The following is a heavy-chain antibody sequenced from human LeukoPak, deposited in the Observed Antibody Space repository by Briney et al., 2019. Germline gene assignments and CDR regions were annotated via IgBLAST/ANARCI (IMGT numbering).Heavy chain of an antibody. CDR3: ARGQPVYGY. V-gene: IGHV4-34*01. D-gene: IGHD5/OR15-5a*01. CDR1: GGSFSGYY. CDR2: INHSGST. Sequence: SETLSLTCAVYGGSFSGYYWSWIRQPPGKGLEWIGEINHSGSTNYNPSLKSRVTISVDTSKNQFSLKLSSVTAADTAVYYCARGQPVYGYWGQGTLVTVSS. J-gene: IGHJ4*02.